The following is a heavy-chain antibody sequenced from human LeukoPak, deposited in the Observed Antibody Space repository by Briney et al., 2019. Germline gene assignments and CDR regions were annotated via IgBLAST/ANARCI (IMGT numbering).Heavy chain of an antibody. Sequence: SETLSLTCTVSGGSISSYYWSWIRQPAGKGLEWIGRIYTSGSTNYNPSLKSRVTMSVDTSKNQFSLKLSSVAAADTAVYYCARDDSGYEYNWFDPWGQGTLVTVSS. CDR3: ARDDSGYEYNWFDP. D-gene: IGHD5-12*01. V-gene: IGHV4-4*07. CDR2: IYTSGST. CDR1: GGSISSYY. J-gene: IGHJ5*02.